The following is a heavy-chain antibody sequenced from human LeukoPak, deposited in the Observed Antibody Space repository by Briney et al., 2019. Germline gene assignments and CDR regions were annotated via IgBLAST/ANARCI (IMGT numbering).Heavy chain of an antibody. CDR2: IHSADSNT. CDR1: GYSFTNYW. CDR3: AGARHGDYRWDY. V-gene: IGHV5-51*01. D-gene: IGHD4-17*01. J-gene: IGHJ4*02. Sequence: GESLQISCKDSGYSFTNYWIGWVRQMPGKGLEWMGIIHSADSNTKYSPSFQGQVTISADKSISTAYLQWSGLKASDTAMYYCAGARHGDYRWDYWGQGTLVTISS.